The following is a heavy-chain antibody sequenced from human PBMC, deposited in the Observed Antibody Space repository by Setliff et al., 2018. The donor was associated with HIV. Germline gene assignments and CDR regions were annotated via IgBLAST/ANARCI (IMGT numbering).Heavy chain of an antibody. D-gene: IGHD3-3*01. J-gene: IGHJ6*03. CDR1: GYTFTSYG. CDR3: ARCNFWSGHQKNYYYYYMDV. CDR2: ISAYNGNT. V-gene: IGHV1-18*01. Sequence: EASVKVSCKASGYTFTSYGISWVRQAPGQGLEWMGWISAYNGNTNYAQKLQGRVTMTTDTSTSTAYMELRSLRSDDTAVYYCARCNFWSGHQKNYYYYYMDVWGKGTTVTVSS.